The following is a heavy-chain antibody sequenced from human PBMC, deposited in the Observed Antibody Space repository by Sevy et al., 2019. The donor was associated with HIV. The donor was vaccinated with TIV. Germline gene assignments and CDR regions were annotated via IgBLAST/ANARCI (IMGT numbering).Heavy chain of an antibody. V-gene: IGHV3-23*01. D-gene: IGHD3-22*01. CDR3: AKDELYYYDSSGYSRGRDDAFDI. CDR2: ISGSGGST. Sequence: GGSLRLSCAASGFTFSSYAMSWVRQAPGKGLEWVSAISGSGGSTDYADSVKGRFTISRDNSKNTLYLQMNSLRAEDTAVYYCAKDELYYYDSSGYSRGRDDAFDIWGQGTMVTVSS. J-gene: IGHJ3*02. CDR1: GFTFSSYA.